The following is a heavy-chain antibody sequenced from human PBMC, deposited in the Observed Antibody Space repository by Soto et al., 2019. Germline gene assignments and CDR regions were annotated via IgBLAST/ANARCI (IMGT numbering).Heavy chain of an antibody. V-gene: IGHV3-23*01. D-gene: IGHD5-18*01. CDR1: GFTFSTYA. CDR2: ISTSGGST. CDR3: AQVGFPYSYGYLCDY. Sequence: EVQLLESGGGLVQPGGSLRLSCAASGFTFSTYAMTWVRQAPGKGLEWVSTISTSGGSTHYADSVKGRFTISRDNSKNTLYLQMNSLRVEDAAVYYSAQVGFPYSYGYLCDYWGQGTLVTVPS. J-gene: IGHJ4*02.